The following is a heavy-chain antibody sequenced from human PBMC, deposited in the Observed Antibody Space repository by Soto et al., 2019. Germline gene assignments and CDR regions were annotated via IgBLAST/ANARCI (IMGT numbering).Heavy chain of an antibody. Sequence: PGGSLRLSCAASGFTCSRHGLDWVRQAPGKGLEWVAVISYDGSHKNYADSVKGRFTISRDNSKNTVHLQMHSLRAEDTAVYYCAKDQYSGSFGLTIDSWGQGTLVTVSS. CDR2: ISYDGSHK. D-gene: IGHD1-26*01. V-gene: IGHV3-30*18. CDR1: GFTCSRHG. CDR3: AKDQYSGSFGLTIDS. J-gene: IGHJ4*02.